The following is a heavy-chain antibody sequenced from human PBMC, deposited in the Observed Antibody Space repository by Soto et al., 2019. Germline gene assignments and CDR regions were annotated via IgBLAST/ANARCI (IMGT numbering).Heavy chain of an antibody. D-gene: IGHD3-16*01. J-gene: IGHJ3*01. Sequence: QVQLVQSGADVKKPGSSVKVSCKTSGGPFGSSAISWVRQAPAQELEWMGEIIPVFDKANYAQNFQGRLTITADAPTGTVFLQLSSLRSEDTAVYFCARLRRDWGDAFDLWGLGTFVTVSS. CDR2: IIPVFDKA. V-gene: IGHV1-69*01. CDR3: ARLRRDWGDAFDL. CDR1: GGPFGSSA.